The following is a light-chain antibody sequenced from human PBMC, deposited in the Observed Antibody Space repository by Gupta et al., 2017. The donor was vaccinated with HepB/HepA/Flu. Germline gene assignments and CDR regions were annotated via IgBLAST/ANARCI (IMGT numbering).Light chain of an antibody. V-gene: IGKV1-5*03. Sequence: IQMTQSPSTLSASVGDRVPITCRASQSSSDWLAWYQQKPGKAPNLLIYRASTLESGVPSRFSGSGSGTEFTLTISSLQPDDFATYYCQEVSGSSWTFGQGTKVEIK. CDR1: QSSSDW. CDR3: QEVSGSSWT. J-gene: IGKJ1*01. CDR2: RAS.